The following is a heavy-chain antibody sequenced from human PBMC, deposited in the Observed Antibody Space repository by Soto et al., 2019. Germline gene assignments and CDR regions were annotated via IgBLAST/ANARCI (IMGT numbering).Heavy chain of an antibody. Sequence: PSETLSLTCTVSGGSISSGGYYWSWIRQHPGKGLEWIGYIYYSGSTYYNPSLKSRVTISVDTSKNQFSLKLSSVTAADTAVYYCARSPRSIAAHGSLCFDYWGQGTLVTVSS. V-gene: IGHV4-31*03. CDR3: ARSPRSIAAHGSLCFDY. CDR2: IYYSGST. CDR1: GGSISSGGYY. J-gene: IGHJ4*02. D-gene: IGHD6-6*01.